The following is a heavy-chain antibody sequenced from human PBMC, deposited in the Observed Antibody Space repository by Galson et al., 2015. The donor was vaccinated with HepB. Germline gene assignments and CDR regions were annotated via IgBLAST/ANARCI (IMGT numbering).Heavy chain of an antibody. CDR2: ISYDGNNK. CDR3: AAIPTYYDFWSAEGNDY. V-gene: IGHV3-30-3*01. CDR1: GFIFISYS. D-gene: IGHD3-3*01. J-gene: IGHJ4*02. Sequence: SLRLSCAASGFIFISYSMHWVRQAPGKGLEWVALISYDGNNKYYADSVKSRFTISRDNSDNTLYLQMNSLRPEDTAVYYCAAIPTYYDFWSAEGNDYWGPGTLVTVSS.